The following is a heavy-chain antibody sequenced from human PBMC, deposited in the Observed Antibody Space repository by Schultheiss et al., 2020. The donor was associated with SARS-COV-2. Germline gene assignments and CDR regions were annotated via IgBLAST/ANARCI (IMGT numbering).Heavy chain of an antibody. J-gene: IGHJ4*02. V-gene: IGHV2-70*11. CDR1: GFSLSTSGMS. Sequence: SGPTLVKPTQTLTLTCTFSGFSLSTSGMSVSWIRQPPGKALEWLARIDWDDDKYYSTSLKTRLTISKDTSKNQVVLTMTNMDPVDTATYYCARSSGGSCYPDYWGQGTLVTVSS. D-gene: IGHD2-15*01. CDR2: IDWDDDK. CDR3: ARSSGGSCYPDY.